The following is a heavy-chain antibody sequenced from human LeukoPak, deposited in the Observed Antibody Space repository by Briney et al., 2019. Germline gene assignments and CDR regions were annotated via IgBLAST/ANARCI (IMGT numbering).Heavy chain of an antibody. Sequence: GGSLRLSCTASGFTFGDYAMSWVRQAPGKGLEWVGFIRSKAYGGTTEYAASVKGRFTISRDDSKSIAYLEMNSLKTEDTAVYYRTRDFRPDCSGGSCYYVFDYWGQGTLVTVSS. CDR2: IRSKAYGGTT. D-gene: IGHD2-15*01. CDR3: TRDFRPDCSGGSCYYVFDY. V-gene: IGHV3-49*04. CDR1: GFTFGDYA. J-gene: IGHJ4*02.